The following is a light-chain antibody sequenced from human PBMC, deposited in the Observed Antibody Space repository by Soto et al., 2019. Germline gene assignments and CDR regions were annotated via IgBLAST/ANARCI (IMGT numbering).Light chain of an antibody. V-gene: IGLV2-14*01. CDR1: SSDVGGYNY. Sequence: QSVLTQPASVSGSPGQSITISCTGTSSDVGGYNYVSWYQQHPGKAPTLMIYDVSNRPSGVSNRFSGSKSGNTASLTISGLQAEDEADYYCNSYTSSGTRVFGGGTKLTVL. CDR2: DVS. J-gene: IGLJ2*01. CDR3: NSYTSSGTRV.